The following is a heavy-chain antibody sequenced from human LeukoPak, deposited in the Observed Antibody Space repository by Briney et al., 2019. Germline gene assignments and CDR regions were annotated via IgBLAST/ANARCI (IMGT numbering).Heavy chain of an antibody. Sequence: SETLSLTCAVYGGSFSGYYWSWIRQPPGKGLEWIGEINHSGSTNYNLSLKSRVTISVDTSKNQFSLKLSSVTAADTAVYYCARTRGSGWYVGAFDIWGQGTMVTVSS. J-gene: IGHJ3*02. CDR2: INHSGST. CDR1: GGSFSGYY. V-gene: IGHV4-34*01. CDR3: ARTRGSGWYVGAFDI. D-gene: IGHD6-19*01.